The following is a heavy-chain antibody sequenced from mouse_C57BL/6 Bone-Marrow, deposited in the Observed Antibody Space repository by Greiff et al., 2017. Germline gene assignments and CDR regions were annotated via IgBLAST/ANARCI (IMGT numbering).Heavy chain of an antibody. CDR3: ARSAYYDYDGAMDY. CDR1: GYTFTDYN. V-gene: IGHV1-18*01. CDR2: INPNNGGT. D-gene: IGHD2-4*01. Sequence: VQLQQSGPELVKPGASVKIPCKASGYTFTDYNMDWVKQSHGTSLEWIGDINPNNGGTIYNQKFKGKATLTVEKSSSTAYMELRSLTSEDTAVYYCARSAYYDYDGAMDYWGQGTSVTGSS. J-gene: IGHJ4*01.